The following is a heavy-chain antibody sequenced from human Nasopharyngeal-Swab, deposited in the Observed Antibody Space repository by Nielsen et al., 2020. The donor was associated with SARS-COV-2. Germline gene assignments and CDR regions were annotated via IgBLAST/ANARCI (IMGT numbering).Heavy chain of an antibody. CDR1: GFTFSNFR. V-gene: IGHV3-48*01. J-gene: IGHJ6*02. D-gene: IGHD5-18*01. CDR2: ISSNSDTK. Sequence: GESLKISCAASGFTFSNFRMNWVRQAPGKGLEWVSCISSNSDTKYYADSVKGRFTISRDNSKNTLYLQTNNLRAEDTAVYFCVKGDTATSDYYYGMDVWGQGTTVTVSS. CDR3: VKGDTATSDYYYGMDV.